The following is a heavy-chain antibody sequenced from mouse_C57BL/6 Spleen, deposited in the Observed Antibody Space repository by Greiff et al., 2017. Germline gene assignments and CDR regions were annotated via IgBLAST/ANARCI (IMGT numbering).Heavy chain of an antibody. Sequence: VQLQQPGAELVRPGSSVKLSCKASGYTFTSYWMHWVKQRPIQGLEWIGNIDPSDSETHYNQKFKDKATLTVDKSSSKVYMELSRLTSGDSAVYFCARHEEVSYGNYPAWFAYWGQGTLVTVSA. CDR2: IDPSDSET. CDR1: GYTFTSYW. D-gene: IGHD2-1*01. CDR3: ARHEEVSYGNYPAWFAY. J-gene: IGHJ3*01. V-gene: IGHV1-52*01.